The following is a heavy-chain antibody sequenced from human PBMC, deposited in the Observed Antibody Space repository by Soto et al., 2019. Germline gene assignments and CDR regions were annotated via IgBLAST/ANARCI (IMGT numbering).Heavy chain of an antibody. D-gene: IGHD2-8*02. CDR2: IIPILTTP. CDR1: GGTFSIYG. CDR3: ATSVGIAPTGEDGMDV. Sequence: SSFNFSFKASGGTFSIYGFSWVRQAPGQGPEWIGGIIPILTTPNYAQKFQGRVTIVADESTTTVYMELSRLKFEDTAVYYCATSVGIAPTGEDGMDVWGQGTSVTVSS. J-gene: IGHJ6*02. V-gene: IGHV1-69*13.